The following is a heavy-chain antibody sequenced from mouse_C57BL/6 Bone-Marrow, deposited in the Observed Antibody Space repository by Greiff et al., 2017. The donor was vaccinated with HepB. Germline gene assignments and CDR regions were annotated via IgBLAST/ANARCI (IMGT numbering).Heavy chain of an antibody. J-gene: IGHJ4*01. CDR3: ARDGYYEDYYAMDY. V-gene: IGHV1-50*01. CDR1: GYTFTSYW. CDR2: IDPSDSYT. D-gene: IGHD2-3*01. Sequence: VKPGASVKLSCKASGYTFTSYWMQWVKQRPGQGLEWIGEIDPSDSYTNYNQKFKGKATLTVDTSSSTAYMQLSSLTSEDSAVYYCARDGYYEDYYAMDYWGQGTSVTVSS.